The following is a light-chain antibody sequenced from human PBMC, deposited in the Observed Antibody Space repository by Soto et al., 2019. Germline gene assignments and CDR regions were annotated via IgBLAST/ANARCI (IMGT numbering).Light chain of an antibody. CDR2: AAS. CDR3: QQRNVWPPVT. Sequence: DIQMTQSPSSLSASVGDRVTITCRASQGISNYLAWYQQKPGKVPKLLIYAASTLQSGVPSRFSGSGSETDFTLTISSLEPEDSAVYYCQQRNVWPPVTFGQGTRLEIK. CDR1: QGISNY. J-gene: IGKJ5*01. V-gene: IGKV1-27*01.